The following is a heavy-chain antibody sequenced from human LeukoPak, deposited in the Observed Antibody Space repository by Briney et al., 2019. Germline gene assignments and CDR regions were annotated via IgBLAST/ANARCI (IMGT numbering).Heavy chain of an antibody. CDR2: INSGGNYI. J-gene: IGHJ4*02. D-gene: IGHD3-16*01. Sequence: GGSLRLSCAASGFTFSSYSMSWARQAPGKGLEWVSSINSGGNYIFYADSVKGRFTISRDNAKNSLYLQMNNLRAEDSAVYYCASAYYHYYFDYWGQGTLVTVSS. CDR3: ASAYYHYYFDY. V-gene: IGHV3-21*01. CDR1: GFTFSSYS.